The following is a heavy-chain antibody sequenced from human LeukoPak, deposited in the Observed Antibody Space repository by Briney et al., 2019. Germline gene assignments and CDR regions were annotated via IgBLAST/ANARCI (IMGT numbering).Heavy chain of an antibody. CDR3: ARNNGMDV. J-gene: IGHJ6*02. CDR2: VNRDGSET. CDR1: GFTLSNHW. V-gene: IGHV3-7*03. Sequence: GGSLRLSCAASGFTLSNHWMTWVRQVPGRGPEWVANVNRDGSETYYLDSVKGRFTISKDNAKNSLYPQMNSLRAEDTALYHCARNNGMDVWGQGTTVIASS.